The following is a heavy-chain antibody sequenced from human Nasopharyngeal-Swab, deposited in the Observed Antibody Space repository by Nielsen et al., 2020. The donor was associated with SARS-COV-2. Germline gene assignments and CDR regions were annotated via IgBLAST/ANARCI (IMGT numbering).Heavy chain of an antibody. CDR2: IIPIFGTA. Sequence: SVKVSCKASGGTFSSYAISWVRQAPGQGLEWMGGIIPIFGTANYAQKFQGRVTITADKSTSTAYMELSRLRSEDTAVYYCARRHCSGGSCYLDYWGQGTLVTVSS. V-gene: IGHV1-69*06. D-gene: IGHD2-15*01. CDR3: ARRHCSGGSCYLDY. CDR1: GGTFSSYA. J-gene: IGHJ4*02.